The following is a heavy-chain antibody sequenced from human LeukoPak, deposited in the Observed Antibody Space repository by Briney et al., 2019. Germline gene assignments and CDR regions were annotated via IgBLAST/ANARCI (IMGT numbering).Heavy chain of an antibody. V-gene: IGHV4-31*03. D-gene: IGHD3-22*01. CDR1: GGSISSGGYY. CDR3: ARAEYNYYDSSGYRYYFDY. Sequence: SQTLSLTCTVSGGSISSGGYYWSWIRQHPGKGLEWIGYIYYSGSTYYNPSLKSRVTISVDTSKNQFSLKLSSVTAAGTAVYYCARAEYNYYDSSGYRYYFDYWGQGTLVTVSS. CDR2: IYYSGST. J-gene: IGHJ4*02.